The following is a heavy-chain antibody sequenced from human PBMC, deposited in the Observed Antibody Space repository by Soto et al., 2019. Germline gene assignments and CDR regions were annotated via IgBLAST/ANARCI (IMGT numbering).Heavy chain of an antibody. CDR3: ARVGSGYDYLYYYYYGMDV. CDR2: ISAYNGNT. V-gene: IGHV1-18*01. D-gene: IGHD5-12*01. J-gene: IGHJ6*02. CDR1: GYTFTSYG. Sequence: GASVKVSCKASGYTFTSYGISWVRQAPGQGLDWMGWISAYNGNTNYAQKLQGRVTMTTDTSTSTAYMELRSLRSDDTAVYYCARVGSGYDYLYYYYYGMDVWGQGTTVTVSS.